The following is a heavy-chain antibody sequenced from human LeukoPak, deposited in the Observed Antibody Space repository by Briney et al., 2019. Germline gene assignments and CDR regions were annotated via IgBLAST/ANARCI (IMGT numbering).Heavy chain of an antibody. CDR2: IYYSGST. CDR1: GGSISRYY. V-gene: IGHV4-59*01. CDR3: ARAPGYGELELLGWFDP. D-gene: IGHD1-7*01. Sequence: PSETLSLTCTVSGGSISRYYWSWIRQPPGKGLEWIGYIYYSGSTNYNPSLKSRVTISVDTSKNQFSLKLSSVTAADTAVYYWARAPGYGELELLGWFDPWGQGTLVTVSS. J-gene: IGHJ5*02.